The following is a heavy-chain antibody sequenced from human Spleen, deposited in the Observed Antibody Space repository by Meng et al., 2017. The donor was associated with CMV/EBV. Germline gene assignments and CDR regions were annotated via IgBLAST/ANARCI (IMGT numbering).Heavy chain of an antibody. CDR2: MNPNTGDT. CDR3: ARAGSLDDYDFWTGYYAQYNWLDP. J-gene: IGHJ5*02. V-gene: IGHV1-8*03. Sequence: IDWVRQATGKGLEWMGWMNPNTGDTGYAQKFQGRLTITRNTSINTAYMELSSLRSEDTAVYYCARAGSLDDYDFWTGYYAQYNWLDPWGQGTLVTVSS. D-gene: IGHD3-3*01.